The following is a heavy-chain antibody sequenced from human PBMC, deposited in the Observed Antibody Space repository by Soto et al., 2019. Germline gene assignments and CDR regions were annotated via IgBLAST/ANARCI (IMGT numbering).Heavy chain of an antibody. D-gene: IGHD3-3*01. J-gene: IGHJ6*02. CDR2: ISTSSSYI. CDR1: GFTFSSYA. Sequence: EVQLLESGGGLVQPGGSLRLSCAASGFTFSSYAMSWVRQAPGKGLEWVSSISTSSSYIYYADSVKGRFTISRDNAKNSLYLQMNSLRAEDTAVYYCARFLWSGPSSLYYYYGMDVWGQGTTVTVSS. CDR3: ARFLWSGPSSLYYYYGMDV. V-gene: IGHV3-21*01.